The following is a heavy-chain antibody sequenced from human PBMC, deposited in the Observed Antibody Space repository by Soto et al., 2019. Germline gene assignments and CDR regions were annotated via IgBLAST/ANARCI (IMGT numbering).Heavy chain of an antibody. CDR1: GCSIISGYY. Sequence: SETLSISCAVSGCSIISGYYWGWLRQPPGKGLEWIGSIYHCGSTYYNPSLNLRVTLSIDMTNNHVSLILNSVTAADTAVYYCARVGPWVPYYYDSSPYTFENWFDPWGQGTLVTGSS. J-gene: IGHJ5*02. V-gene: IGHV4-38-2*01. D-gene: IGHD3-22*01. CDR2: IYHCGST. CDR3: ARVGPWVPYYYDSSPYTFENWFDP.